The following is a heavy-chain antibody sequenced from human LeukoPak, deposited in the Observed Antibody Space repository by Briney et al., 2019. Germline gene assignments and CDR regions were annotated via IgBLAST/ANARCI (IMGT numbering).Heavy chain of an antibody. CDR2: IYHSGST. J-gene: IGHJ5*02. CDR1: GYSISGGYY. CDR3: ARAYYYGSGSYYGWFDP. D-gene: IGHD3-10*01. V-gene: IGHV4-38-2*02. Sequence: SETLSLTCTVSGYSISGGYYWGWIRQPPGKGLEWIGSIYHSGSTYYNPSLKSRVTISVDTSKNQFSLKLSSVTAADTAVYYCARAYYYGSGSYYGWFDPWGQGTLVTVSS.